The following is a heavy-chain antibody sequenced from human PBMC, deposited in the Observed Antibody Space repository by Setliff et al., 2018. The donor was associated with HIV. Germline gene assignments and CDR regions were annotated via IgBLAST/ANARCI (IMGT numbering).Heavy chain of an antibody. V-gene: IGHV4-39*07. D-gene: IGHD3-3*01. CDR2: MYYSGST. J-gene: IGHJ6*03. CDR1: GGSISSSSYY. CDR3: ARGFSGDYIFTGYMDA. Sequence: PSETLSLTCTVSGGSISSSSYYWGWVRQPPGKGLEWIGSMYYSGSTYYTPSLKSRITISLDTSKNQFSLRLTSVTAADTAVYYCARGFSGDYIFTGYMDAWGKGNTVTVSS.